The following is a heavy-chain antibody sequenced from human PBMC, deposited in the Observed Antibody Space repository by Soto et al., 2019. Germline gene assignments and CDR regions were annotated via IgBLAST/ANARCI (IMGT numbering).Heavy chain of an antibody. CDR2: ISYDGSNK. D-gene: IGHD3-9*01. V-gene: IGHV3-30*18. Sequence: PGGSLRLSCAASGFTFSSYGMRWVGQAPGEGLEWVAVISYDGSNKYYADSVKGRFTISRDNSKNTLYLQMNSLRAEDTAVYYCAKSLMDYDILTGYYYYYGMDVWGQGTTVTVSS. CDR1: GFTFSSYG. J-gene: IGHJ6*02. CDR3: AKSLMDYDILTGYYYYYGMDV.